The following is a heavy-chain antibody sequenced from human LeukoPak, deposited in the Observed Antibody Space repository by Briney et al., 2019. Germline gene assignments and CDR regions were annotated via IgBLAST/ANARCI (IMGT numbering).Heavy chain of an antibody. CDR1: GFTFSNYW. Sequence: GGFLRLSCAASGFTFSNYWMHWVRQAPGKGLVWVSRINSDGSSTTYADSVKGRFTISRDNAKNTNTLYLQMNSLRAEDTAVYYCARVSNSYDYYYMDVWGKGTTVTISS. J-gene: IGHJ6*03. CDR2: INSDGSST. CDR3: ARVSNSYDYYYMDV. V-gene: IGHV3-74*01.